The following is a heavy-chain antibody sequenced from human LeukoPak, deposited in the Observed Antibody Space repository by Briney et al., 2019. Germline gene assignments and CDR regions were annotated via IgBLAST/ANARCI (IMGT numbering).Heavy chain of an antibody. D-gene: IGHD1-26*01. V-gene: IGHV3-33*01. J-gene: IGHJ4*02. CDR2: IWPDGSNK. CDR3: ARASGSYDY. CDR1: GFIFSTYG. Sequence: PGRSLRLSCAASGFIFSTYGMHWVRQAPGKGLEWVAVIWPDGSNKYYADSVKGRFTISRDNSKNTLYLQMNSLRVEATAMYYCARASGSYDYWGLGTLVTVSS.